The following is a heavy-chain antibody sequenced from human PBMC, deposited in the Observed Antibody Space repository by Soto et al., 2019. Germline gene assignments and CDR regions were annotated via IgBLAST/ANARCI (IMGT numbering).Heavy chain of an antibody. D-gene: IGHD3-22*01. CDR2: INAGNGNT. CDR3: ARDSRAAYYDSSGYPSDY. J-gene: IGHJ4*02. V-gene: IGHV1-3*01. CDR1: GYTFTSYA. Sequence: RASVKVSCKASGYTFTSYAMHWVRQAPGQRLEWMGWINAGNGNTKYSQKFQGRVTITRDTSASTAYMELSSLRSEDTAVYYCARDSRAAYYDSSGYPSDYWGQGTLVTVSS.